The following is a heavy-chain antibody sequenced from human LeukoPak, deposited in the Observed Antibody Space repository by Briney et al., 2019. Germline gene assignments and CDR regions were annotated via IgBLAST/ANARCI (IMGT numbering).Heavy chain of an antibody. CDR1: GFTFSSYA. CDR3: ARVGRLGVPADYYGMDV. CDR2: ISYDGSNK. Sequence: GGSLRLSCAASGFTFSSYAMHWVRQAPGKGLEWVAVISYDGSNKYYADSVKGRFTISRDNSKNTLYLQMNSLRAEDTAVYYCARVGRLGVPADYYGMDVWGQGTTVTVSS. J-gene: IGHJ6*02. D-gene: IGHD2-2*01. V-gene: IGHV3-30-3*01.